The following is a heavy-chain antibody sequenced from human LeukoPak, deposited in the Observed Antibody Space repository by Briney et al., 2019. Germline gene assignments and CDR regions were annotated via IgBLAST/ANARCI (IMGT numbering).Heavy chain of an antibody. Sequence: SETLSLTCAVYGVSFSGYYWSWIRQPPGKGLEWIGEINHSGSTNYNPSLKRRVTISVDTSKNQFSLKLSSVTAADTAVYYCARVRYGLQSNFDYWGQGTLVTVSS. CDR1: GVSFSGYY. D-gene: IGHD5-24*01. J-gene: IGHJ4*02. CDR2: INHSGST. CDR3: ARVRYGLQSNFDY. V-gene: IGHV4-34*01.